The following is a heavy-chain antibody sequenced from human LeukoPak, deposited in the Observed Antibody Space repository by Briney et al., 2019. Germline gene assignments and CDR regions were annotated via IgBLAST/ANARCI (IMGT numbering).Heavy chain of an antibody. J-gene: IGHJ4*02. CDR1: AYSSTNYW. D-gene: IGHD1-1*01. Sequence: GESLQISCKGYAYSSTNYWIAWVRQMPGRGVEWMVMIDPSDSGTRYSPSFQGQVTISADKSISTAYLQWSSLKASDSAMYYCARAWNFDYWGQGTLVTVTS. V-gene: IGHV5-51*01. CDR3: ARAWNFDY. CDR2: IDPSDSGT.